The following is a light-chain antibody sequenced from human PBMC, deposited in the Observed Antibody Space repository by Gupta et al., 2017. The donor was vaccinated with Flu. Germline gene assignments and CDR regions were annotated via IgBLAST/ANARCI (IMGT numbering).Light chain of an antibody. J-gene: IGLJ3*02. CDR3: AAWDDDGIGRV. Sequence: RGTSTCSGSTSKIGTKYVYWYQQFPGMSPKLVINRNSKRTTGVPDRFSGSKSGTTATMAISGSRAEDEADYFCAAWDDDGIGRVFGGGTKLTV. V-gene: IGLV1-47*01. CDR1: TSKIGTKY. CDR2: RNS.